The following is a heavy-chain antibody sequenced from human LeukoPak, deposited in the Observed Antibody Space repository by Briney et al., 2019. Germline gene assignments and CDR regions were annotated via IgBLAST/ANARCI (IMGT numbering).Heavy chain of an antibody. CDR3: ARLDYDILTDYYIGGNY. J-gene: IGHJ4*02. CDR2: IIPMLGMA. D-gene: IGHD3-9*01. Sequence: SVKVSCKASGGTFSNYTINWVRQAPGQGLEWMGRIIPMLGMANYAQKFQGRVTITADKSTSTAYMELRSLRSDDTAVYYCARLDYDILTDYYIGGNYWGQGTLVTVSS. V-gene: IGHV1-69*02. CDR1: GGTFSNYT.